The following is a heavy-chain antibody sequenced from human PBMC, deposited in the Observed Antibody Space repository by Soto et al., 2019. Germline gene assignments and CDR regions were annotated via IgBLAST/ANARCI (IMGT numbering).Heavy chain of an antibody. CDR1: GYTSTNYV. J-gene: IGHJ4*02. V-gene: IGHV1-3*01. Sequence: ASVKVSCKASGYTSTNYVMHWVRQAPGQRLEWMGWINAGSGNTKYSQKFQGRITITRDTSASTVYMELSSLRSEDTAVYYCANDXIVIPGAKCLXYWGQGALVXVS. D-gene: IGHD2-2*01. CDR3: ANDXIVIPGAKCLXY. CDR2: INAGSGNT.